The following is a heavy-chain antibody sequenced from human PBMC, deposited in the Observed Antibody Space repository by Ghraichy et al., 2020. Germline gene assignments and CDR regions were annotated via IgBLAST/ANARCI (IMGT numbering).Heavy chain of an antibody. CDR3: ARQTVDTAPWGLPGYYFDY. J-gene: IGHJ4*02. CDR1: GYSFTSYW. D-gene: IGHD5-18*01. Sequence: GESLNISCKGSGYSFTSYWIGWVRQMPGKGLEWMGIIYPGDSDTRYSPSFQGQVTISADKSISTAYLQWSSLKASDTAMYYCARQTVDTAPWGLPGYYFDYWGQGTLVTVSS. CDR2: IYPGDSDT. V-gene: IGHV5-51*01.